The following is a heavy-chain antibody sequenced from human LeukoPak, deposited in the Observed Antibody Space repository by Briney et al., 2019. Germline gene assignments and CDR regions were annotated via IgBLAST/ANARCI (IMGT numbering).Heavy chain of an antibody. CDR3: ARVGARYCSATSCYFDS. CDR2: IKQDGSEE. J-gene: IGHJ4*02. V-gene: IGHV3-7*04. CDR1: GFTFNNYW. Sequence: GGSLRLSCAASGFTFNNYWMSWVRQAPGKGLEWVANIKQDGSEEYYVDSVKGRFTISRDNAKNLLYLQMNSVRAEDSAVYYCARVGARYCSATSCYFDSWGQGTLVTVSS. D-gene: IGHD2-2*01.